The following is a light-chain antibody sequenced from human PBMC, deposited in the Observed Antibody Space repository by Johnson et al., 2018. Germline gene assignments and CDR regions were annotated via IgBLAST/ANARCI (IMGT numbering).Light chain of an antibody. Sequence: QSVLTQPPSVSAAPGQKVTISCSGSSSNIGNNYVSWYQQLPGTAPKLLIYENNKRPSGIPDRFSVSKSGTSATLAITGLQTGYEADYYCGTWDSSLSAGNVFGTGTKVTVL. CDR2: ENN. CDR3: GTWDSSLSAGNV. J-gene: IGLJ1*01. V-gene: IGLV1-51*02. CDR1: SSNIGNNY.